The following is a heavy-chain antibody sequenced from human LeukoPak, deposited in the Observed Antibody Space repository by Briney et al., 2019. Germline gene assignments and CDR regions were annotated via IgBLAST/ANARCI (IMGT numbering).Heavy chain of an antibody. D-gene: IGHD2-2*01. V-gene: IGHV1-8*01. Sequence: ASVKVSCKASGYTFTSYDINWVRQATGQGLEWMGCMNPNSGNTGYAQKFQGRVTMTRNTSISTAYMELSSLRSEDTAVYYCARGKVVVPAFFRHYYYYYGMDVWGQGTTVTVSS. CDR2: MNPNSGNT. J-gene: IGHJ6*02. CDR3: ARGKVVVPAFFRHYYYYYGMDV. CDR1: GYTFTSYD.